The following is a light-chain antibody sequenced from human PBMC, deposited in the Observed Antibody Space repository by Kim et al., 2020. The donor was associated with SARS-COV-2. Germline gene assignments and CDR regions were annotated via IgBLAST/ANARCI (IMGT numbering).Light chain of an antibody. CDR1: KLGDNY. Sequence: VSPGQTASITCSGDKLGDNYAFWYQQKPGQTPVLVIYYDDKRPSEIPERFSGSTSGNTATLTISGTQTMDEASYFCQAWDSSTAVFGGGTQLTVL. J-gene: IGLJ2*01. CDR2: YDD. V-gene: IGLV3-1*01. CDR3: QAWDSSTAV.